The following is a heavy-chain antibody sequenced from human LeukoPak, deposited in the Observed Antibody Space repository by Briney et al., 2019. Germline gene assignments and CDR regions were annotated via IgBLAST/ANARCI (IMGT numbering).Heavy chain of an antibody. Sequence: ASVTVSCKASGYTFSDYYIHWVRQAPGHGLEWLGWMNVKTGATSSAQRFPGRFTMTRDTSISTAYMELSRLRSDDTAVYYCARAPSESVLMDVWGKGTTVTISS. CDR1: GYTFSDYY. CDR2: MNVKTGAT. V-gene: IGHV1-2*02. J-gene: IGHJ6*03. CDR3: ARAPSESVLMDV.